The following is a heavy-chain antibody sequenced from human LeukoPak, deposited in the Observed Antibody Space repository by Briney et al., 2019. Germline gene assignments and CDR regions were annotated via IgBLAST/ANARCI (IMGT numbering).Heavy chain of an antibody. Sequence: ASVKVSCKASGYTFTGYYMHWVRQAPGQGLEWMGWINPNSGGTNYAQKFQGRVTMTRDTSISTAYMELSRLRSDDTAAYYCARDRWLQRDWFDPWGQGTLVTVSS. V-gene: IGHV1-2*02. D-gene: IGHD5-24*01. CDR1: GYTFTGYY. CDR2: INPNSGGT. J-gene: IGHJ5*02. CDR3: ARDRWLQRDWFDP.